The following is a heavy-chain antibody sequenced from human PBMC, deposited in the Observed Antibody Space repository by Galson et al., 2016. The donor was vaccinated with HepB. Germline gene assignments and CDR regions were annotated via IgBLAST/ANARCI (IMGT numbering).Heavy chain of an antibody. V-gene: IGHV1-18*01. CDR2: ISGYNGNT. D-gene: IGHD2-2*02. CDR3: ARDQYCSSSSCYTKDFDY. Sequence: SVKVSCKASGYTFKNYYIHWVRQAPGQGLEWMGWISGYNGNTNYAQKLQGRVTMTKDTSTSTAYMELRSLRSDDTAVYYCARDQYCSSSSCYTKDFDYWGQGTLVTVSS. CDR1: GYTFKNYY. J-gene: IGHJ4*02.